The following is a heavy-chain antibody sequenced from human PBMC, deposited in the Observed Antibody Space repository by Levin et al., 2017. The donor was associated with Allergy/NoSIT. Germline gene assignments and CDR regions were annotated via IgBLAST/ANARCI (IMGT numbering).Heavy chain of an antibody. CDR1: SYTFTKYG. CDR3: ARDGATGEFYSYFGMDV. CDR2: ISGYNGNA. D-gene: IGHD1-26*01. Sequence: PRASVKVSCKTASYTFTKYGISWVRQAPGQGLEWMGWISGYNGNANYAQKFQGRISMTTDTFTSTVYMELRSLTSDDTAVYYCARDGATGEFYSYFGMDVWGQGTTVTVSS. V-gene: IGHV1-18*01. J-gene: IGHJ6*02.